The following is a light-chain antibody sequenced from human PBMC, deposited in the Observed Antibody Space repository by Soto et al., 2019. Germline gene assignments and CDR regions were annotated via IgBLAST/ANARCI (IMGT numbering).Light chain of an antibody. J-gene: IGKJ1*01. V-gene: IGKV3-11*01. Sequence: EIVLTQSPATLSLSPGERATLSCGASQSVSSYLAWYQQKPGQAPRLLIYDASNRATGIPARFSGSGSATDFTLPISSLEPEDFAVYYCQQRSNWPPTFGQGTTVEIK. CDR3: QQRSNWPPT. CDR2: DAS. CDR1: QSVSSY.